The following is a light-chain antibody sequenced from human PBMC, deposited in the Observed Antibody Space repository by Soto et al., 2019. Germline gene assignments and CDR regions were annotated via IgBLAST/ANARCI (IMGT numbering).Light chain of an antibody. J-gene: IGKJ2*01. V-gene: IGKV3-11*01. CDR3: EQGSNWLYT. CDR2: DAS. Sequence: EIVLPQSPATLSLSPGERATLSCRASQSVSSYLAWYQQKPGQAPRLLIYDASNRATGIPARFSGSGSGTDFTLTISSLEPEDCAVYYCEQGSNWLYTFGKGTKLEIK. CDR1: QSVSSY.